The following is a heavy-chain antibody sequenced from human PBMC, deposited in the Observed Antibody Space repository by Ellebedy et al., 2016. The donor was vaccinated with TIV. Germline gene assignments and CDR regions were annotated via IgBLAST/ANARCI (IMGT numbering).Heavy chain of an antibody. CDR1: GFTFSSYA. J-gene: IGHJ4*02. Sequence: GESLKISXAASGFTFSSYAMSWVRQAPGKGLEWVSAISGSGGSAYYADSVKGRFTISRDNSKNTLYLQMNSLRAEDTAVYYCAKYRPSLGYCSGGSCYRPDYFDYWGQGTLVTVSS. D-gene: IGHD2-15*01. V-gene: IGHV3-23*01. CDR3: AKYRPSLGYCSGGSCYRPDYFDY. CDR2: ISGSGGSA.